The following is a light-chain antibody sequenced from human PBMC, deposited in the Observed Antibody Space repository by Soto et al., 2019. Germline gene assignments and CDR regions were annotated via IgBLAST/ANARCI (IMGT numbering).Light chain of an antibody. Sequence: QSVLTQPPSASGTPGQRVTISCTETSSDVGNYNLVSWYQQYPGKAPKLMIFEDTKRPSGVSHRFSGSKSGNTASLTIAGLQPEDAADYYCCSYAGSSTMTFGGGTQLTVL. V-gene: IGLV2-23*01. CDR3: CSYAGSSTMT. CDR1: SSDVGNYNL. J-gene: IGLJ7*01. CDR2: EDT.